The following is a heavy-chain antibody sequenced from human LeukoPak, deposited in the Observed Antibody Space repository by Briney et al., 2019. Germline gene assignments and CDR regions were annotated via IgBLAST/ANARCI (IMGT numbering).Heavy chain of an antibody. CDR3: ARGSCPVGAMRGCAFDI. V-gene: IGHV1-69*05. CDR2: IIPIFGTA. J-gene: IGHJ3*02. CDR1: GGTFSSYA. Sequence: SVKVSCKASGGTFSSYAISWVRQAPGQGLEWMGGIIPIFGTANYAQKFQGRVTITTDESTSTAYMELSSLRSEDAAVYCCARGSCPVGAMRGCAFDIWGQGTMVTVSS. D-gene: IGHD1-26*01.